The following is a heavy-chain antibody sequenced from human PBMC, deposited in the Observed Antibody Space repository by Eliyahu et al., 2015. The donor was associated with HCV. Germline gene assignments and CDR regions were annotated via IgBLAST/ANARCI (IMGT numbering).Heavy chain of an antibody. CDR2: MSHDGSNK. CDR3: ARGGTGSTWALGSSAFNI. J-gene: IGHJ3*02. D-gene: IGHD2-2*01. Sequence: GMHWVRQAPGKGLEWVTVMSHDGSNKYYADSVKGRFTISRDNSKNTLYLQMNSLRPEDTAVYYCARGGTGSTWALGSSAFNIWGQGTMVSVSS. V-gene: IGHV3-30*19.